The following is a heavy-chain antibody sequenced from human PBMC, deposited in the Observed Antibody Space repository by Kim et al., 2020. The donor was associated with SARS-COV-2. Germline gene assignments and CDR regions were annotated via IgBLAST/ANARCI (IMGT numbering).Heavy chain of an antibody. CDR2: ISHDGSNK. J-gene: IGHJ6*02. Sequence: GGSLRLSCAASGFMFSSFGMHWVRQAPGKGLEWVAVISHDGSNKYYADSVKGRFTISRDNSKNTLYLQMNSLRTEDTAVYYCAKDRGVSGWYFPPRGVDVWGQGTTVTVSS. D-gene: IGHD6-19*01. V-gene: IGHV3-30*18. CDR3: AKDRGVSGWYFPPRGVDV. CDR1: GFMFSSFG.